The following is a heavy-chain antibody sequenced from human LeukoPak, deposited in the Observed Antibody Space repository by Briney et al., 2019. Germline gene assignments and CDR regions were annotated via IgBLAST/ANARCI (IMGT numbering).Heavy chain of an antibody. CDR2: ISSSSSYI. Sequence: PGGSLRLSCAASGFTFSSYSMNWVRQAPGKRLEWVSSISSSSSYIYCADSVKGRFTISRDNAKNSLYLQMNSLRAEDTAVYYCASDSSSGWFHYYYGMDVWGQGTTVTVSS. CDR1: GFTFSSYS. D-gene: IGHD6-19*01. V-gene: IGHV3-21*01. J-gene: IGHJ6*02. CDR3: ASDSSSGWFHYYYGMDV.